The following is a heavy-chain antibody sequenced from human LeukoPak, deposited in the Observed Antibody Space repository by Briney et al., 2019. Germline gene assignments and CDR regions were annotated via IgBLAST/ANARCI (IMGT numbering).Heavy chain of an antibody. Sequence: GGSLRLSCTVSGFTLSSYEMSWIRQAPGKGLEWVSSIDYDGGSGHYADSVKGRFTISRDNSKNTLYLQMNSLRAEDTAVYYCARALRIYYYFDYWGQGTLVTVSS. D-gene: IGHD1-26*01. CDR1: GFTLSSYE. J-gene: IGHJ4*02. CDR2: IDYDGGSG. V-gene: IGHV3-23*01. CDR3: ARALRIYYYFDY.